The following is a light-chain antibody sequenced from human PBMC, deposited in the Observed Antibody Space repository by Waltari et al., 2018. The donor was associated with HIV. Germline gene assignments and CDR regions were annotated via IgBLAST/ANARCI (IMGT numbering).Light chain of an antibody. CDR1: VLAKKY. V-gene: IGLV3-27*01. Sequence: SYELTQPSSVSVSPGQTARNTCSGAVLAKKYVRWFQQKPGQAHVLVIYKDSERPSGIPERFSGSSSGTTVTLTISGAQVEDEADYYCYSAADKNIMFGGGTKLTVL. CDR2: KDS. J-gene: IGLJ3*02. CDR3: YSAADKNIM.